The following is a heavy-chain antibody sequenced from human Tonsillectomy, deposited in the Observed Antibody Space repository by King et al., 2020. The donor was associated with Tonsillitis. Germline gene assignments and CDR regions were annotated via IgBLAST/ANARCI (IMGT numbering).Heavy chain of an antibody. D-gene: IGHD3-22*01. CDR2: VYHTGTT. CDR1: GYSISSAYY. J-gene: IGHJ6*02. Sequence: QLQESGPGLVKPSETLSLTCTVSGYSISSAYYWGWIRQPPGKGLEWIGSVYHTGTTYYNPSLKSRITISVDTSKNHFSLKLRSVTAADTAVYYCARVGSYDSSGYYSPYGMDVWGQGTTVTVSS. V-gene: IGHV4-38-2*02. CDR3: ARVGSYDSSGYYSPYGMDV.